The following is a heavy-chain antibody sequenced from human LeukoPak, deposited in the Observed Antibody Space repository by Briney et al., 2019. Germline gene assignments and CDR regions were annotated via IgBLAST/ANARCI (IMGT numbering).Heavy chain of an antibody. CDR3: ARERYGDYGSYYYGMDV. Sequence: PGGSLRLSCAASGFTFSSYSMNWVRQAPGKGLEWVSYISSSSSTIYYADSVKGRFTISRDNAKNSLYLQMNSLRAEDTAVYYCARERYGDYGSYYYGMDVWGQGTTVTVSS. J-gene: IGHJ6*02. V-gene: IGHV3-48*01. CDR2: ISSSSSTI. D-gene: IGHD4-17*01. CDR1: GFTFSSYS.